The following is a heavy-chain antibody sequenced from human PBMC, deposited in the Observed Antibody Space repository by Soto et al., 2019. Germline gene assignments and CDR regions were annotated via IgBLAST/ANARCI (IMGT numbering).Heavy chain of an antibody. J-gene: IGHJ6*02. CDR3: AIDSATLVPVV. V-gene: IGHV1-18*01. Sequence: QVQLVQSGAEVKKPGASVKVSCKASGYTFIRNGISWVRQAPGQGLEWLGWISPYNGNTEYAHKFKGRVTMTTDTATSTAYMELRNLRSDYTAVYYCAIDSATLVPVVWGQGTTVTVSS. CDR1: GYTFIRNG. CDR2: ISPYNGNT. D-gene: IGHD3-10*01.